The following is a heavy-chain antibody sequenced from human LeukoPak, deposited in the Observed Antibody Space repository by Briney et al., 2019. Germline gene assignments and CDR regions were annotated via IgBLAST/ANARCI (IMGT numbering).Heavy chain of an antibody. CDR1: GGSISSGSYY. J-gene: IGHJ5*02. D-gene: IGHD3-3*01. CDR3: ARRTRYYDFWGGYRNWFDP. Sequence: PSETLSLTCTVSGGSISSGSYYWSWIRQPPGKGLEWIGEINHSGSTNYNPSLKSRVTISVDTSKNQFSLKLSSVTAADTAVYYCARRTRYYDFWGGYRNWFDPWGQGTLVTVSS. CDR2: INHSGST. V-gene: IGHV4-39*07.